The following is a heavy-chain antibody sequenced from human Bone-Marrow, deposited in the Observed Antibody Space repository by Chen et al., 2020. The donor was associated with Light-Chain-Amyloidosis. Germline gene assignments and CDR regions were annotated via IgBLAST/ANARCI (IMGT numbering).Heavy chain of an antibody. Sequence: QVQLQESGPGLVKPSETLSLTCTVSGGSISSYYWSWIRQPPGKGLEWIGDVYYRGPTNYNPALKRRVTVSLDTSKNHFSLKLSSVSAADTAVYYCARLDTVTTGNWFDPWGQGILVTVSS. CDR2: VYYRGPT. V-gene: IGHV4-59*08. D-gene: IGHD4-17*01. CDR1: GGSISSYY. CDR3: ARLDTVTTGNWFDP. J-gene: IGHJ5*02.